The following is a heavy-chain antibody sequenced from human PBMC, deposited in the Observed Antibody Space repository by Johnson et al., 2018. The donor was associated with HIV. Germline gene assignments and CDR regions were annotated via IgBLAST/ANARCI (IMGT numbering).Heavy chain of an antibody. CDR1: GFTFSTYA. CDR2: IKSETDGGTP. D-gene: IGHD3-22*01. CDR3: TRVVVITQEK. V-gene: IGHV3-15*01. J-gene: IGHJ3*01. Sequence: VQLVESGGGLVQPGGSLRLSCAASGFTFSTYAIHWVRQAPGKGLEWVGRIKSETDGGTPDYAAPVKGRFSISRDDSKNTLYLQMNNLKTEDTALYYCTRVVVITQEKWGQGTMVTVSS.